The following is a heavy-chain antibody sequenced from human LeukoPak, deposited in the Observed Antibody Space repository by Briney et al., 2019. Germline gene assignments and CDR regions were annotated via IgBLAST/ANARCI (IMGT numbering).Heavy chain of an antibody. V-gene: IGHV1-18*01. CDR2: ISAYNGNT. CDR1: GYTFTSYG. D-gene: IGHD3-22*01. Sequence: GAPVKVSCKASGYTFTSYGISWVRQAPGQGLEWMGWISAYNGNTNYAQKLQGRVTMTTDTSTSTAYMELRSLRSDDTAVYYCARDSGYDSSGYYYVDVFDYWGQGTLVTVSS. J-gene: IGHJ4*02. CDR3: ARDSGYDSSGYYYVDVFDY.